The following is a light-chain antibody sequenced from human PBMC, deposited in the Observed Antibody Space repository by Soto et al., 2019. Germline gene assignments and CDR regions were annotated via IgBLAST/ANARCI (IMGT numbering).Light chain of an antibody. J-gene: IGKJ4*01. CDR3: QQVNVYPST. Sequence: IQLTQSPSSLSASVGDRVTITCRASQGISSYLGWYQQKPGKAPNLLIYGASTLHSGVPSRFSGGGSGTDFTLTISSLQPEDFATYYCQQVNVYPSTFGGGTKVDIK. CDR2: GAS. CDR1: QGISSY. V-gene: IGKV1-9*01.